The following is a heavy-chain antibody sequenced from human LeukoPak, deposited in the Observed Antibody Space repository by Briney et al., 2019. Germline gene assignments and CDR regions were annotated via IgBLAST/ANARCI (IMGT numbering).Heavy chain of an antibody. Sequence: SGTLSLTCTVSGGSISSYYWSWIRQPPGKGLEWIGYIYYSGSTNYNPSLKSRVTISVDTSKNQFSLKLSSVTVADTAVYYCARVGSIAAAIGPFDPWGQGTLVTVSS. J-gene: IGHJ5*02. CDR2: IYYSGST. CDR1: GGSISSYY. V-gene: IGHV4-59*01. CDR3: ARVGSIAAAIGPFDP. D-gene: IGHD6-13*01.